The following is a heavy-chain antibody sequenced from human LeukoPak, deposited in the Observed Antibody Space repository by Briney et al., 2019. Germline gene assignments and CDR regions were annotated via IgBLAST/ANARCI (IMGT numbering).Heavy chain of an antibody. CDR1: GYTFPNYG. CDR3: ARSQRAYGSGSPDY. D-gene: IGHD3-10*01. J-gene: IGHJ4*02. CDR2: INTYNGNT. V-gene: IGHV1-18*01. Sequence: ASVKVSCKASGYTFPNYGINWVRQAPGQGLEWMGWINTYNGNTDYAQNLQGRVTMTTDTSTSTAHMELTNLRSDDTAVYYCARSQRAYGSGSPDYWGQGTLVIVSS.